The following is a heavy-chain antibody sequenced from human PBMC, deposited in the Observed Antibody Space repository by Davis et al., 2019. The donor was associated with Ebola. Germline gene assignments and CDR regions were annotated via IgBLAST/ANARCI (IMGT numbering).Heavy chain of an antibody. Sequence: AASVKVSCKASGYTFTSYGISWVRQAPGQGLEWLGWISAYNGNTNYAQKLQGRVTMTTDTSTSTAYMELRSLRSDDTAVYYCARDSTEFDNWFDPWGQGTLVTVSS. CDR1: GYTFTSYG. CDR3: ARDSTEFDNWFDP. CDR2: ISAYNGNT. J-gene: IGHJ5*02. V-gene: IGHV1-18*04. D-gene: IGHD2/OR15-2a*01.